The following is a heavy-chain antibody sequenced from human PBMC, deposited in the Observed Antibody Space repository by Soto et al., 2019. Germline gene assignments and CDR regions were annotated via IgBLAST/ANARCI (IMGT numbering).Heavy chain of an antibody. CDR1: GGTFSSYA. Sequence: ASVKVSCKASGGTFSSYAISWVRQAPGQGLEWMGGIIPIFGTANYAQKFQGRVTITADESTSTAYMELSSLRSEDTAVYYCARVTMTTVTEYFDYWGQGTLVTVSS. V-gene: IGHV1-69*13. J-gene: IGHJ4*02. CDR2: IIPIFGTA. CDR3: ARVTMTTVTEYFDY. D-gene: IGHD4-17*01.